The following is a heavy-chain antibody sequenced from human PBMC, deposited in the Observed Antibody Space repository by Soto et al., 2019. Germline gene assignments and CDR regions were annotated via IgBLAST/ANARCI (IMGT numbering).Heavy chain of an antibody. CDR1: GFTFSSYA. J-gene: IGHJ5*02. CDR2: ISGSGGST. V-gene: IGHV3-23*01. Sequence: GGSLRLSCAASGFTFSSYAMSWVRQAPGKGLEWVSAISGSGGSTYYADSVKGRFTISRDNSKNTLYLQMNSLRAEDTAVYYCAKSRVRPAYYYGSGDPLGGFDPWGQGTLVTVSS. CDR3: AKSRVRPAYYYGSGDPLGGFDP. D-gene: IGHD3-10*01.